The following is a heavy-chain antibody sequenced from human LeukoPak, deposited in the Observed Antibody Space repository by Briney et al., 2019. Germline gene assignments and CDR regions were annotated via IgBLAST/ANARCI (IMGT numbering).Heavy chain of an antibody. D-gene: IGHD3-16*02. J-gene: IGHJ4*02. V-gene: IGHV3-21*01. CDR2: ISSSSSYI. CDR1: GFTFSSYS. Sequence: NPGGSLRLSCAASGFTFSSYSMNWVRQAPGKGLGWVSSISSSSSYIYYADSVKGRFTISRDNAKNSLYLQMNSLRAEDTAVYYCARDIFSDYVWGSYRYRYWGQGTLVTVSS. CDR3: ARDIFSDYVWGSYRYRY.